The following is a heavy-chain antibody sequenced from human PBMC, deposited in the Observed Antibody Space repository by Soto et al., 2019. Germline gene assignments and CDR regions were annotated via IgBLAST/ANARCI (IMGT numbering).Heavy chain of an antibody. CDR1: GGSISSYY. D-gene: IGHD3-22*01. CDR2: ISYTGST. V-gene: IGHV4-59*08. CDR3: ARQGDYYDGSGYYWLY. J-gene: IGHJ4*02. Sequence: PSETLSLTCTVSGGSISSYYWSWIRQTPGKGLEWIGYISYTGSTNYNPSLRSRVTISLDTSQNQFSLELSSVTAADTAVYYCARQGDYYDGSGYYWLYWGQGTLVTVSS.